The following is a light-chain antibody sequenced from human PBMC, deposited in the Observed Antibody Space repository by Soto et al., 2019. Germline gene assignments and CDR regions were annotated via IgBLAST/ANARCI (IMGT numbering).Light chain of an antibody. CDR3: QQAKSFPVS. CDR1: QSISNY. Sequence: DFQMTQSPSSLSASVGDRGTITCRASQSISNYLNWYQQKLGKAPKXLIYDASSLQSGVPSRFSGSGSGTDFTLTINNLQPEDVATYYCQQAKSFPVSFGQGTRLEIK. V-gene: IGKV1-39*01. J-gene: IGKJ5*01. CDR2: DAS.